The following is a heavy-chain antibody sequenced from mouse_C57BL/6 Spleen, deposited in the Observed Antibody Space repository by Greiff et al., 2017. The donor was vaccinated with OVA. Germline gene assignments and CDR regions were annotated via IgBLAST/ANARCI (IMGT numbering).Heavy chain of an antibody. CDR2: ISSGRSTI. CDR1: GFTFSDYG. J-gene: IGHJ4*01. D-gene: IGHD1-1*01. Sequence: EVHLVESGGGLVKPGGSLKLSCAASGFTFSDYGMHWVRQAPEKGLEWVAYISSGRSTIYYADTVKGRFTISRDNAKNTLFLQMTSLRSEDTAMYYFARTGYYGSSPYYAMDYWGQGTSVTVSS. CDR3: ARTGYYGSSPYYAMDY. V-gene: IGHV5-17*01.